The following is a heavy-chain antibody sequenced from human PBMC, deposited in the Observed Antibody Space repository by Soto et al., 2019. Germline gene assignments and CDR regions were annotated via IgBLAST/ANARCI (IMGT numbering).Heavy chain of an antibody. CDR1: GYTFTSYG. CDR3: ARARGCSGGSCKLYYYYGMDV. CDR2: ISAYNGNT. V-gene: IGHV1-18*01. Sequence: GASVKVSCKASGYTFTSYGISGVRQAPGQGLEWMGWISAYNGNTNYAQKLQGRVTMTTDTSTSTAYMELRSLRSDDTAVYYCARARGCSGGSCKLYYYYGMDVWGQGTTVTVSS. D-gene: IGHD2-15*01. J-gene: IGHJ6*02.